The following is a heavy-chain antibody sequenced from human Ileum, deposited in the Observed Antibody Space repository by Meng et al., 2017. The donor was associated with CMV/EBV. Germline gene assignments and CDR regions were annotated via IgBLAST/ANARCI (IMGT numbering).Heavy chain of an antibody. D-gene: IGHD5-24*01. CDR1: GVSITDYA. Sequence: CGASGVSITDYAMDWVRQAPGKGLEWVSVMSASGDITFYAESVTGRFTIGRDTSKNTVYLQMNSLRAEDTAVYYCAKAPTRKYYFDYWGQGSLVTVSS. V-gene: IGHV3-23*01. CDR3: AKAPTRKYYFDY. CDR2: MSASGDIT. J-gene: IGHJ4*02.